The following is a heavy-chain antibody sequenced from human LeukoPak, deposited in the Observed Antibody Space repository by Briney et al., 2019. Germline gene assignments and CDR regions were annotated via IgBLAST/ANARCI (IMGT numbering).Heavy chain of an antibody. CDR3: AKDQSYRGSFDY. V-gene: IGHV3-66*01. Sequence: GGSLRLSCAASGFTVSSNYMSWVRQAPGKGLEWVSVIYSGGTTYYADSVKGRFTISRDNSKNTLYLQMNSLRAEDTAVYYCAKDQSYRGSFDYWGQGTLVTVSS. CDR2: IYSGGTT. CDR1: GFTVSSNY. D-gene: IGHD3-10*01. J-gene: IGHJ4*02.